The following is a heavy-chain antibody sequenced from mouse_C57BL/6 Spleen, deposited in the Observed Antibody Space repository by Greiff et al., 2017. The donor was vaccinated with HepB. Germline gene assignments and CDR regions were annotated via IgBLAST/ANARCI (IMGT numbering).Heavy chain of an antibody. V-gene: IGHV1-80*01. CDR1: GYAFSSYW. D-gene: IGHD1-2*01. CDR2: IYPGDGDT. Sequence: QVQLKQSGAELVKPGASVKISCKASGYAFSSYWMNWVKPRPGKGLEWIGQIYPGDGDTNYNGKFKGKATLTADKSSSTAYMQLSSLTSEDSAVYFCARGYTKRGFDYWGQGTTLTVSS. CDR3: ARGYTKRGFDY. J-gene: IGHJ2*01.